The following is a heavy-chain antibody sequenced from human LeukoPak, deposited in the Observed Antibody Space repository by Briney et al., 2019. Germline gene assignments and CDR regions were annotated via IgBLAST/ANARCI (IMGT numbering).Heavy chain of an antibody. CDR1: GGSISRYY. J-gene: IGHJ4*02. D-gene: IGHD3-22*01. CDR2: IYYSGNA. V-gene: IGHV4-59*01. Sequence: SETLSLTCTVSGGSISRYYWSWVRQPPGKGLDWIGYIYYSGNANYNPSLKSRVTISVDTSKNQFSLKLSSVTAADTAVYYCARDTPNSSGYYFDYWGQGTLVTVSS. CDR3: ARDTPNSSGYYFDY.